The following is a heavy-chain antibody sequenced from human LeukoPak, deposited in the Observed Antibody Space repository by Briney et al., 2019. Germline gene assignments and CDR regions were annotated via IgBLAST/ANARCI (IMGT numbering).Heavy chain of an antibody. CDR2: ISSSSSTI. J-gene: IGHJ4*02. V-gene: IGHV3-48*02. D-gene: IGHD3-10*01. CDR3: ARDGGLGRTFDY. CDR1: GFTFSYYS. Sequence: GGSLRLSCAASGFTFSYYSMNWVRQAPGKGLEWVSYISSSSSTIYYADSVKGRLTISRDSAKNSLFLQMNSLRDEDTAVYYCARDGGLGRTFDYWGQGTLVTVSS.